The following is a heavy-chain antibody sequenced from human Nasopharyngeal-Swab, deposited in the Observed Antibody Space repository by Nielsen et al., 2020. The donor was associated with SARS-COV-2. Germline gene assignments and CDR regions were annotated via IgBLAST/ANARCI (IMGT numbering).Heavy chain of an antibody. CDR1: GGSISSSSYY. CDR2: IYYSGST. J-gene: IGHJ2*01. V-gene: IGHV4-39*01. CDR3: ARRGGQWLGRYWYFDL. D-gene: IGHD6-19*01. Sequence: SETLSLTCTVSGGSISSSSYYWGWIRQPPGKGLEWIGSIYYSGSTYYNPSLKSRVTISVDTSKNQFSLKLSSVTAADTAVYYCARRGGQWLGRYWYFDLWGRGTLVTVSS.